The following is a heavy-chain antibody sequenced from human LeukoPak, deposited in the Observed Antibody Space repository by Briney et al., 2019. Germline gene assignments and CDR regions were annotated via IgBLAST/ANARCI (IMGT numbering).Heavy chain of an antibody. CDR1: GGSISSYY. D-gene: IGHD3-3*01. CDR2: IYTSGST. J-gene: IGHJ3*02. Sequence: SGTLSLTCTVSGGSISSYYWSWIRQPPGKGLERIGYIYTSGSTNYNPSLKSRVTISVDTSKNQFSLKLSSVTAADTAVYYCARQGDYIYDAFDIWGQGTMVTVSS. CDR3: ARQGDYIYDAFDI. V-gene: IGHV4-4*09.